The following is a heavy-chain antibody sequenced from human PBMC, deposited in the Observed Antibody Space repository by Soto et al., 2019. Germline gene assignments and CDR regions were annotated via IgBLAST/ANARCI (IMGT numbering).Heavy chain of an antibody. Sequence: KASETLSLTCTVSGGSISSYYWSWIRQPPGKGLEWIGCIYYSGSTNYNPSLKSRVTISVDTSKNQFSLKLSSVTAADTAVYYCARSSYYYDSSGLDYWGQGTLVT. D-gene: IGHD3-22*01. J-gene: IGHJ4*02. CDR3: ARSSYYYDSSGLDY. V-gene: IGHV4-59*01. CDR1: GGSISSYY. CDR2: IYYSGST.